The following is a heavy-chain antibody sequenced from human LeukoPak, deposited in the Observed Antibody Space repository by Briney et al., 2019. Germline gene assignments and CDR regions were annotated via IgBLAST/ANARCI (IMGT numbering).Heavy chain of an antibody. CDR3: ARTYYSDSSGPAVDY. D-gene: IGHD3-22*01. CDR1: GFTFSSYA. V-gene: IGHV3-30-3*01. Sequence: SGRSLRLSCAASGFTFSSYAMHWVRQAPRKGLEWVAVISYDGSNKYYADSLKGRFTISRDNSKNTLYLQMNSLRAEDTAVYYCARTYYSDSSGPAVDYWGQGTLVTVSS. J-gene: IGHJ4*02. CDR2: ISYDGSNK.